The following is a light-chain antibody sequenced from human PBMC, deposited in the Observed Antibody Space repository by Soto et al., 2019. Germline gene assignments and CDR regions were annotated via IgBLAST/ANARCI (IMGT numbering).Light chain of an antibody. J-gene: IGKJ2*01. CDR3: QHFGNSQYT. Sequence: IVLKQSPATLSLSPGEGATLSCRTSQSIFSPYLAWYQQIPGQSPRLLIYSTSTRATGVPDRFSGSGSGTDFTLTIRRLEPGDFAVYYCQHFGNSQYTFGQGTEVDIK. V-gene: IGKV3-20*01. CDR1: QSIFSPY. CDR2: STS.